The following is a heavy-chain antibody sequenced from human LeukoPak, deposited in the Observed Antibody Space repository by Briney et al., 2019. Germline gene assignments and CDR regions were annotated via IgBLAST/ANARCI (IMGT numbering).Heavy chain of an antibody. CDR3: AREDNGGDTDDGFDV. CDR1: GFTFSSYA. V-gene: IGHV3-53*01. D-gene: IGHD3-16*01. Sequence: GGSLRLSCAASGFTFSSYAMHWVRQAPGKGLEWVSVIRVGDVTHYADSVKGRFTTSRDSSKNTVYLQMESLRVEDTAVYYCAREDNGGDTDDGFDVWGHGTVVTVSS. CDR2: IRVGDVT. J-gene: IGHJ3*01.